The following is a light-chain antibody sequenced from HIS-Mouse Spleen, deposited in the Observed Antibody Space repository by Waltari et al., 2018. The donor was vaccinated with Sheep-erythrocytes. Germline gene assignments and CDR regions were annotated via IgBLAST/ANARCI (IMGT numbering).Light chain of an antibody. CDR3: MQALQTPWT. J-gene: IGKJ1*01. V-gene: IGKV2-28*01. CDR2: LGS. Sequence: DIVMTQSPLSLPVTPGEPASISCRSSHSLLHSNGYNYLDWYLQKPGQSPQLLIYLGSNRAAGVTDRFSGSGSGTDFTLKISRVEAEDVGVYYCMQALQTPWTFGQGTKVEIK. CDR1: HSLLHSNGYNY.